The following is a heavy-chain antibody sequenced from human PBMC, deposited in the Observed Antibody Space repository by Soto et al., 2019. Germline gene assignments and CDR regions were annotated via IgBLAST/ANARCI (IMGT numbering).Heavy chain of an antibody. V-gene: IGHV4-59*08. J-gene: IGHJ3*02. Sequence: QVQLQESGPGLVKPSETLSLTCTVSGGSISSYYWSWIRQPPGKGLEWVGYIYYSGSTNYNPSLKSRVTISVDTSKNQCSLKQSSVTAADTAVYYCARLSKPDYAFDIWGQGTMVTVSS. D-gene: IGHD2-2*01. CDR2: IYYSGST. CDR1: GGSISSYY. CDR3: ARLSKPDYAFDI.